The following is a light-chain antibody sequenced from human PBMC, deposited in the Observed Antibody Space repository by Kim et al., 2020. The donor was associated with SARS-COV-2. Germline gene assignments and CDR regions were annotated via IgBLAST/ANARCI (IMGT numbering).Light chain of an antibody. CDR1: ALPKKF. J-gene: IGLJ2*01. CDR2: EDS. Sequence: SYELTQPPSVSVSPGQTARITCSGDALPKKFAYWYQQKSGQAPVLVIYEDSQRPSGIPERFSGSSSGTVATLTISGAQVDDEADYYCYSTDSSGNHRVFG. CDR3: YSTDSSGNHRV. V-gene: IGLV3-10*01.